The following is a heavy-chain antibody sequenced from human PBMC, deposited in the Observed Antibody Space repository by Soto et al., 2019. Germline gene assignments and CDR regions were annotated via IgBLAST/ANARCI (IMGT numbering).Heavy chain of an antibody. D-gene: IGHD5-12*01. CDR3: ARSGAVATIGWFDP. CDR1: GYTFTSYG. Sequence: ASVKVSCKASGYTFTSYGISWVRQAPGQGLEWMGWISAYNGNTNYAQKLQGRVTMTTDTSTSTAYMELRSLRSDDTAFYYCARSGAVATIGWFDPWGQGTLVTAPQ. J-gene: IGHJ5*02. CDR2: ISAYNGNT. V-gene: IGHV1-18*01.